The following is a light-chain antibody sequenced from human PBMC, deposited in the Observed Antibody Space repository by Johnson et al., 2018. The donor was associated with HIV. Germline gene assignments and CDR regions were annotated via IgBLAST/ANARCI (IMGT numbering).Light chain of an antibody. CDR3: GTWDTSLSAGGV. CDR1: NSNIGNNF. Sequence: QSVLTQPPSVSAAPGQKVTISCSGNNSNIGNNFVSWYQQLPGTAPKLLIYENNERPSGIPDRFSGSKSGTSATLGITGLQTADEADYYCGTWDTSLSAGGVFGTGTKVTVL. V-gene: IGLV1-51*02. CDR2: ENN. J-gene: IGLJ1*01.